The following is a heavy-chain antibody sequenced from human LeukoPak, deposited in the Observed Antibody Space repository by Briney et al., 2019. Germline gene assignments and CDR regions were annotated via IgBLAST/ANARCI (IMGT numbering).Heavy chain of an antibody. V-gene: IGHV4-34*01. CDR2: IYYSGST. J-gene: IGHJ5*02. Sequence: SETLSLTCAVYGGSFSGYYWSWIRQPPGKGLEWIGSIYYSGSTYYNPSLKSRVTISVDTSKNQFSLKLSSVTAADTAVYYCASLPVVTAYNWFDPWGQGTLVTVSS. CDR1: GGSFSGYY. CDR3: ASLPVVTAYNWFDP. D-gene: IGHD2-21*02.